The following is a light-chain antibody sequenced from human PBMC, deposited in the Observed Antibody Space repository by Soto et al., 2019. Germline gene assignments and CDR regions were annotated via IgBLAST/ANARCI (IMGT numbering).Light chain of an antibody. Sequence: EVGMTLSPATLSVSPGERATLSCRASQSVSSNLAWYQQKPGQTPRLLMYGASTRATGIPARFSGSGSGTEFTLTISSLQSEDFAVYYCQQYHKWPPFTFGGGTKVDIK. V-gene: IGKV3-15*01. CDR2: GAS. CDR3: QQYHKWPPFT. J-gene: IGKJ4*01. CDR1: QSVSSN.